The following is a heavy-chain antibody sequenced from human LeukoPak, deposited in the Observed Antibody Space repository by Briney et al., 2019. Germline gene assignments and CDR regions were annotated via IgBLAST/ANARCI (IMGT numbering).Heavy chain of an antibody. J-gene: IGHJ4*02. CDR1: GGSISSGSYY. Sequence: PSQTLSLTCTVSGGSISSGSYYCSWIRQPAGKGLEWIGRIYTSGSTNYNPSLKSRVTISVDTSKNQFSLKLSSVTAADTAVYYCASSTYYDILTGYYSARYFDYWGQGTLVTVSS. V-gene: IGHV4-61*02. CDR3: ASSTYYDILTGYYSARYFDY. CDR2: IYTSGST. D-gene: IGHD3-9*01.